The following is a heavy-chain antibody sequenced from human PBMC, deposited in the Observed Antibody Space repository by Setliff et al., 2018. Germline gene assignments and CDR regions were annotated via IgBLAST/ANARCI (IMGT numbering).Heavy chain of an antibody. J-gene: IGHJ3*01. D-gene: IGHD7-27*01. Sequence: AASVKVSCKASGYTFTGGYYIHWFRQAPGQGLEWMGWINPNSGGPKYAQNFQGRVTMTRDTSITTASMELSRLRSDDTAVYYCARKMGTIAFDFWGQGTMVTVSS. V-gene: IGHV1-2*02. CDR1: GYTFTGGYY. CDR2: INPNSGGP. CDR3: ARKMGTIAFDF.